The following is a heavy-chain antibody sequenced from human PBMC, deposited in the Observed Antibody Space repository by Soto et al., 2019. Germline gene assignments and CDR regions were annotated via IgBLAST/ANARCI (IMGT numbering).Heavy chain of an antibody. D-gene: IGHD3-16*01. V-gene: IGHV4-31*03. CDR2: IFYSRTT. CDR3: ARESSGELAYYFDF. Sequence: QVQLHESGPGLVKPSQTLSLTCTVSGGSINSGGYYWTWIRQHPGKGLEWIGYIFYSRTTSYNPSLKSRVTISGDTSKNQFSLTLTSVTAADSAVYYCARESSGELAYYFDFWGQGTPVTVSS. CDR1: GGSINSGGYY. J-gene: IGHJ4*01.